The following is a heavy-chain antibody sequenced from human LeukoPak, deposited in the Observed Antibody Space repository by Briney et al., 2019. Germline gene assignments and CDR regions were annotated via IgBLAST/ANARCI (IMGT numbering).Heavy chain of an antibody. CDR1: GYTFTSYD. CDR3: ARVGYSYGQGLDY. V-gene: IGHV1-8*01. J-gene: IGHJ4*02. D-gene: IGHD5-18*01. Sequence: ASVTVSCKASGYTFTSYDINWVRQATGQGLEWMGWVNPNSGNTGYAQKFQGRVTMTRNTSISTAYMELSSLRSEDTAVYYCARVGYSYGQGLDYWGQGTLVTVSS. CDR2: VNPNSGNT.